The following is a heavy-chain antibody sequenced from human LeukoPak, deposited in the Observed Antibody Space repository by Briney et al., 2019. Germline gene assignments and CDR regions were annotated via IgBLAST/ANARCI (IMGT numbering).Heavy chain of an antibody. Sequence: ASVKVSCKASGYTFTAYYMHWVRQAPGQGLEWTGWINPDSGGTNYAQKFQGRVTMTRDTSITTAYMELSRLRSDDTAVYSCARAFCSGGDCYSKSNFDSWGQGTLVTVSS. D-gene: IGHD2-15*01. CDR1: GYTFTAYY. CDR2: INPDSGGT. V-gene: IGHV1-2*02. CDR3: ARAFCSGGDCYSKSNFDS. J-gene: IGHJ4*02.